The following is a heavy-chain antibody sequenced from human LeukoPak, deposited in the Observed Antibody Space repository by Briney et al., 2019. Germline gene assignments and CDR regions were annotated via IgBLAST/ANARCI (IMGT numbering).Heavy chain of an antibody. D-gene: IGHD3-10*01. J-gene: IGHJ4*02. CDR1: GDSISSYY. CDR3: GRGGPRPKYYG. V-gene: IGHV4-59*08. Sequence: SETLSLTCTVSGDSISSYYWSWIRQPPGKGLEWIGYIYYSGGTDYNPSLKSRVTISVDTSENQFSLKLRSVTAADTAVYYCGRGGPRPKYYGWGQGTLVTVSS. CDR2: IYYSGGT.